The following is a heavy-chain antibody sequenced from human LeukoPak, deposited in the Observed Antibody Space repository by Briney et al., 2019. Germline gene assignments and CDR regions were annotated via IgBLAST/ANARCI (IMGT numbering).Heavy chain of an antibody. CDR2: FSGSGGST. CDR3: AKEGYNWNDPFDY. Sequence: GGSLRLSCAASGFTFSSYAMSWVRQAPGRGLEWVSGFSGSGGSTYYADSVKGRFTISRDNSKNTLYLQMNSLRAEDTAVYYCAKEGYNWNDPFDYWGQGTLATVSS. D-gene: IGHD1-1*01. V-gene: IGHV3-23*01. J-gene: IGHJ4*02. CDR1: GFTFSSYA.